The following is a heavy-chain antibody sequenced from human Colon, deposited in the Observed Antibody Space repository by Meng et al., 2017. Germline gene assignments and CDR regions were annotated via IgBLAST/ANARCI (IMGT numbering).Heavy chain of an antibody. J-gene: IGHJ5*02. Sequence: QVQRQQWGAGLLKPSETLSLTCAVYGGSFSGYYWSWIRQPPGKGLEWIGEINHSGSTNYNPSLKSRVTISVDTSKNQFSLKLSSVTAADTAVYYCARIRPRLGGKTFDPWGQGTLVTVSS. V-gene: IGHV4-34*01. CDR1: GGSFSGYY. CDR2: INHSGST. CDR3: ARIRPRLGGKTFDP. D-gene: IGHD3-16*01.